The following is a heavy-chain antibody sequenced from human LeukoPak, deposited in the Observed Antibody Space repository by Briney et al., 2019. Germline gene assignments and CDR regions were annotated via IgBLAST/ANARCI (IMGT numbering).Heavy chain of an antibody. J-gene: IGHJ4*02. Sequence: GGSLRLSCAASGFTFSSYSMNWVRQAPGKGLEWVSYISSSSSTIYYADSVKGRFTISRDNAKNSLYLQMNSLRAEDTAVYYCARPSRGYSYGIFDYWGQGTLVTVSS. D-gene: IGHD5-18*01. V-gene: IGHV3-48*04. CDR1: GFTFSSYS. CDR3: ARPSRGYSYGIFDY. CDR2: ISSSSSTI.